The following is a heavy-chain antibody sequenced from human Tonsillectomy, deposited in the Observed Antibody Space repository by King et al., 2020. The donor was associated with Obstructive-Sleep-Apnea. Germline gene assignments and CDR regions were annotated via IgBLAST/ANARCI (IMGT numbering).Heavy chain of an antibody. CDR3: AKDTSSSWYYIDY. J-gene: IGHJ4*02. Sequence: VQLVESGGVVVQPGGSLRLSCEASGFMFDDYAMHWVRQAPGKGLEWVSLINWDGGTTSYADSVKGRFTISRDNSKNSLYLHTNSLRVTDTALYYCAKDTSSSWYYIDYWSQGPLVT. CDR2: INWDGGTT. CDR1: GFMFDDYA. V-gene: IGHV3-43D*03. D-gene: IGHD6-13*01.